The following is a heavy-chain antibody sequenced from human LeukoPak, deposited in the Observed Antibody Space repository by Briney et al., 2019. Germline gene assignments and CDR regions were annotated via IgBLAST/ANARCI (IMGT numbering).Heavy chain of an antibody. CDR3: ARGYDYGDHVGDFDY. V-gene: IGHV1-18*01. D-gene: IGHD4-17*01. CDR2: ITTYNGNT. J-gene: IGHJ4*02. Sequence: GASVNVSFKASVYTFTSYPITWVRQAPGQGREWMGWITTYNGNTNYAQKLQGRVTITTDTSTSTGYMDLRGLRSDDTAVYYCARGYDYGDHVGDFDYWGQGTLVTVSS. CDR1: VYTFTSYP.